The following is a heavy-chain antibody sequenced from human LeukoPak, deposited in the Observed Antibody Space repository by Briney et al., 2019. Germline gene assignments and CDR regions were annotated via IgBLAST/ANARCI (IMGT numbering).Heavy chain of an antibody. V-gene: IGHV3-48*03. D-gene: IGHD3-22*01. Sequence: GGSLRLSCAASGFTFSSYEMNWVRQAPGKGLEWVSYISSSGSTIYYADSVRGRFTISRDNAKNSLYLQMNSLRAEDTAVDYCARQYYYDSSGYYDAYFQHWGQGTLVTVSS. J-gene: IGHJ1*01. CDR2: ISSSGSTI. CDR3: ARQYYYDSSGYYDAYFQH. CDR1: GFTFSSYE.